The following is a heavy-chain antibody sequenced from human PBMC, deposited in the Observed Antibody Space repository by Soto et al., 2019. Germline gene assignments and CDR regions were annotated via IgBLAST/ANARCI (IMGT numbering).Heavy chain of an antibody. CDR1: VWSFRGHC. CDR3: ARGRVGAVTMVRGAIYGMEV. D-gene: IGHD3-10*01. V-gene: IGHV4-34*01. CDR2: ISHSART. Sequence: SPTGSLALAVFVWSFRGHCSSWIRPATWKGLDLIGEISHSARTNYNPSLKSQVTISVYTSKNQFSLKLSSVTAADTAVYHCARGRVGAVTMVRGAIYGMEVGGQGTTVT. J-gene: IGHJ6*02.